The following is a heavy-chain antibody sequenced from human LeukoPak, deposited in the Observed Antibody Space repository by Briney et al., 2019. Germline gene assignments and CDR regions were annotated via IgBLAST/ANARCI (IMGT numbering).Heavy chain of an antibody. CDR3: ARARGDGLFDY. Sequence: RTGGSLRLSCAASGFTFSSYAMSWVRRAPGKGLEWVSAISGSGGSTYYADSVKGRFTISRDNSKNTLYLQMNSLRAEDTAVYYCARARGDGLFDYWGQGTLVTVSS. D-gene: IGHD5-24*01. CDR2: ISGSGGST. J-gene: IGHJ4*02. CDR1: GFTFSSYA. V-gene: IGHV3-23*01.